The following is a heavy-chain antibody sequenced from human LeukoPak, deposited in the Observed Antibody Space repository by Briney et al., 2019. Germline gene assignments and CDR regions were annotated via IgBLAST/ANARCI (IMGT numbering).Heavy chain of an antibody. Sequence: SETLSLTCTVSGASISNYYWSWIRQPPGKGLEWIGYIHYSGGTNYNPSFKSRVTISLDTSKNQFSLNLSSVTAADTAMYYCARASYYYVDVWAKGTTVTISS. CDR2: IHYSGGT. CDR1: GASISNYY. J-gene: IGHJ6*03. CDR3: ARASYYYVDV. V-gene: IGHV4-59*01.